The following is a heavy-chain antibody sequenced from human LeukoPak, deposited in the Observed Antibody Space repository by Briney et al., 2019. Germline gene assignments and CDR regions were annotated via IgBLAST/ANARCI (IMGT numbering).Heavy chain of an antibody. CDR3: TTDRKAGWLEQNDNWFDP. J-gene: IGHJ5*02. Sequence: PGGSLRLSCAASGFTFSDAWMSWVRQAPGKGLEWVGRIKSKTDGGTTDYAAPVKGRFTISRDDSKNTLYLQMNSLKTEDTAVYYCTTDRKAGWLEQNDNWFDPRGQGTLVTVSS. CDR2: IKSKTDGGTT. CDR1: GFTFSDAW. V-gene: IGHV3-15*01. D-gene: IGHD3-22*01.